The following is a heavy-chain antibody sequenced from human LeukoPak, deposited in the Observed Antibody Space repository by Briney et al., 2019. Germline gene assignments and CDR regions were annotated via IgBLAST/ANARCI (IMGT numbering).Heavy chain of an antibody. Sequence: ASVKVSCKASGYTFTNYGITWVRQAPGQGLEWMGWISAYNGNKKNAQKLQDRVTMTTDTSTSTAYMELRSLRSDDTAVYYCARGEQLEPFAFDYWGQRTLVTVSS. CDR2: ISAYNGNK. J-gene: IGHJ4*02. CDR3: ARGEQLEPFAFDY. D-gene: IGHD6-6*01. V-gene: IGHV1-18*01. CDR1: GYTFTNYG.